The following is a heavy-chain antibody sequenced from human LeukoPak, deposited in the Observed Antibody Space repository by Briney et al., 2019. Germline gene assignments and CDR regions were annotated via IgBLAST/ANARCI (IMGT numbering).Heavy chain of an antibody. Sequence: SETLSLTCAVSGGSISCGGYSWSWIRQPPGKGLEWIGYIYHSGSTYYNPSLKSRVTISVDRSKNQFSLKLSSVTAADTAVYYCARDHESSLDYWGQGTLVTVSS. CDR3: ARDHESSLDY. CDR2: IYHSGST. V-gene: IGHV4-30-2*01. J-gene: IGHJ4*02. CDR1: GGSISCGGYS.